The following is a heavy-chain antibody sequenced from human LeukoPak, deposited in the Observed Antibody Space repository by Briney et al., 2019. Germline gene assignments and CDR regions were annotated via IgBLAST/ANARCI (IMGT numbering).Heavy chain of an antibody. Sequence: SGGSLRLSCAASGFTFSNAWMSWVRQAPGKGLEWVGRIKSKTDGRTTDYAAPVKGRFTISRDDSKNTLYLQMNSLKTEDTAVYYCTTITAAGYLDYWGQGTLVTVSS. D-gene: IGHD6-13*01. V-gene: IGHV3-15*01. CDR3: TTITAAGYLDY. CDR2: IKSKTDGRTT. CDR1: GFTFSNAW. J-gene: IGHJ4*02.